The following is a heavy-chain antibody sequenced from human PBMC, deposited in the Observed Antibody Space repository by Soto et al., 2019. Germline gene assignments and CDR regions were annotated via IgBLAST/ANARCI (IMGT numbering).Heavy chain of an antibody. CDR3: AKKPNGFDS. Sequence: EVQLLESGGGLVQPGGSLRLSCAASGLTFSRHAMAWVRQAPGKGLEWLSSISESSSSTYYADSVKGRFTIYKDNSKNMLYLQMNSLRAEDTAVYYCAKKPNGFDSWGQGTLVTVSS. J-gene: IGHJ5*01. CDR1: GLTFSRHA. V-gene: IGHV3-23*01. CDR2: ISESSSST.